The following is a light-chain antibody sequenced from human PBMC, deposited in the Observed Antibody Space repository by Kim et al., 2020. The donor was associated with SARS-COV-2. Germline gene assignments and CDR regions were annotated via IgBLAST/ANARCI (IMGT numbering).Light chain of an antibody. CDR3: QQANSFPIT. Sequence: AAVGHRVTITCRASQGIRNRLAWYQQRPGKAPILLVYGASTLQSGVSSRFSGSGSGTDFTLTISSLQPEDFATYYCQQANSFPITFGQGTRLEIK. V-gene: IGKV1-12*01. CDR2: GAS. CDR1: QGIRNR. J-gene: IGKJ5*01.